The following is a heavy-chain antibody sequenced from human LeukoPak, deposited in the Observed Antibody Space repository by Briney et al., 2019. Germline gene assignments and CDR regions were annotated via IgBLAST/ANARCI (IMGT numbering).Heavy chain of an antibody. Sequence: SETLSLTCTVSGGSISSYYWSWIRQPPGKGLEWIGYIYYSGSTNYNPSLKSRVTISVDTSKNQFSLKLCSVTAADTAVYYCARGDYGDYLPVGFDYWGQGTLVTVSS. V-gene: IGHV4-59*01. CDR2: IYYSGST. J-gene: IGHJ4*02. CDR1: GGSISSYY. D-gene: IGHD4-17*01. CDR3: ARGDYGDYLPVGFDY.